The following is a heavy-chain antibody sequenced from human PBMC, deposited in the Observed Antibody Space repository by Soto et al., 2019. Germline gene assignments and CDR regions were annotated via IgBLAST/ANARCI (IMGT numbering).Heavy chain of an antibody. J-gene: IGHJ4*02. Sequence: ASVKVSCKTSGYTFTGHYIHWVRQAPQQGPEWMGEIGPESGATRYAEKFRGRVTMTMDTSITTVYMELRNLSPDDTAVYYCGRGRSGQIVIFYWGQGTPVTVS. CDR3: GRGRSGQIVIFY. V-gene: IGHV1-2*02. CDR1: GYTFTGHY. CDR2: IGPESGAT. D-gene: IGHD1-26*01.